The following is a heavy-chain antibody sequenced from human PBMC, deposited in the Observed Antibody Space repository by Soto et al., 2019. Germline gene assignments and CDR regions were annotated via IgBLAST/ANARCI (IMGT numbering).Heavy chain of an antibody. Sequence: GGSLRLSCAASGFTISSYDMHWVRQATGKGLEWVSTIGAAGNTYYPDSVKGRFTISRENAMNSLFLQMNSLRAEDTAVYYCVRVSSGRSFYFVYWGQGTLVTVSS. CDR2: IGAAGNT. V-gene: IGHV3-13*01. CDR1: GFTISSYD. CDR3: VRVSSGRSFYFVY. D-gene: IGHD1-26*01. J-gene: IGHJ4*02.